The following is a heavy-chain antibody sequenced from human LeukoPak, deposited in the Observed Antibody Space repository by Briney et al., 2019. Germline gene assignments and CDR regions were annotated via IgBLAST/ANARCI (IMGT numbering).Heavy chain of an antibody. D-gene: IGHD4-17*01. V-gene: IGHV3-33*01. Sequence: GGSLRLSCAASGFTFSSYCMHRVRQAPGKGLEWVAVIWYDGSNKLYAGSVKGRFTISRDNSKNTMDLQMNSLRAEDTAVYYCAREQYGSDDALDIWGQGTMVTVSS. CDR2: IWYDGSNK. CDR3: AREQYGSDDALDI. CDR1: GFTFSSYC. J-gene: IGHJ3*02.